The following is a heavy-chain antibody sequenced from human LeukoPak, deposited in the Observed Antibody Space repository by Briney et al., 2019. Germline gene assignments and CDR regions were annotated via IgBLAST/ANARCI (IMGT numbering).Heavy chain of an antibody. CDR2: ISTYNGNT. J-gene: IGHJ4*02. D-gene: IGHD1-1*01. CDR1: GYIFTSYG. CDR3: AIGTTGSYYFDY. V-gene: IGHV1-18*01. Sequence: ASVKVSCKASGYIFTSYGINWVRQAPGQGLEWMGWISTYNGNTNYAQKVQGRVTVTTDTSTSTAYMELRSLISDDTAVYYCAIGTTGSYYFDYWGQGTLVTVSS.